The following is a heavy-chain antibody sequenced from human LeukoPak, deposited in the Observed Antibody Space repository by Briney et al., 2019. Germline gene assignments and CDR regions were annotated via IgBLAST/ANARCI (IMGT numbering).Heavy chain of an antibody. V-gene: IGHV1-18*04. D-gene: IGHD2-15*01. J-gene: IGHJ5*02. CDR2: ISAYNGNT. CDR1: GYTFTSYG. Sequence: GASVQVSCKASGYTFTSYGISWVRQAPGQGLEWMGWISAYNGNTNYAQKLQGRVTMTTDTSTSTAYMELRSLRSDDTAVYYCARDLLGYCSGGSCYAGWFDPWGQGTLVTVSS. CDR3: ARDLLGYCSGGSCYAGWFDP.